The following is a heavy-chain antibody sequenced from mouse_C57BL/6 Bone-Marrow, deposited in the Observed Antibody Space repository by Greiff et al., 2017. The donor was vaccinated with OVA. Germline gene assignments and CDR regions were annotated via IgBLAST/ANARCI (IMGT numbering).Heavy chain of an antibody. D-gene: IGHD1-2*01. CDR1: GFSLTSYG. V-gene: IGHV2-2*01. J-gene: IGHJ3*01. Sequence: QVQLQQSGPGLVQPSQSLSITCTVSGFSLTSYGVHWVRQSPGKGLEWLGVIWSGGSTAYNAAFISRLSISKDNSKSQVFFKMNSLQADDTAIYYCARNGLPYYGGFAYWGQGTLVTVSA. CDR2: IWSGGST. CDR3: ARNGLPYYGGFAY.